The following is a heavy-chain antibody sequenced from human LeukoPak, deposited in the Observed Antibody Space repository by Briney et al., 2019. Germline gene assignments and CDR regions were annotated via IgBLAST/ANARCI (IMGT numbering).Heavy chain of an antibody. CDR1: GYSFTTYW. CDR3: ARRGSGSSGVYYGLDV. CDR2: IYPGDSET. D-gene: IGHD6-25*01. V-gene: IGHV5-51*01. Sequence: GESLKISCKGSGYSFTTYWIGWVRQMPGKGLEWMGFIYPGDSETRYSPSFQGQVTISADKSISTAYVQWTSLQASDTAMYYCARRGSGSSGVYYGLDVWGRGTTVTVSS. J-gene: IGHJ6*02.